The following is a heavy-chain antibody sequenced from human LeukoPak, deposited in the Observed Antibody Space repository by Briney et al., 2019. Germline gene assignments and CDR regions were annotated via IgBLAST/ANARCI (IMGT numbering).Heavy chain of an antibody. CDR3: ARLGPGTGGDY. CDR1: GGSISSSSYY. D-gene: IGHD3-10*01. Sequence: SETLSLTCSVSGGSISSSSYYWGWIRQPPGTGLEWIGSFYYSGSTYYNPSLKSRVSISVDTSKNQFSLKLSSVTAADTAVYYCARLGPGTGGDYWGQGTLVTVSS. CDR2: FYYSGST. V-gene: IGHV4-39*01. J-gene: IGHJ4*02.